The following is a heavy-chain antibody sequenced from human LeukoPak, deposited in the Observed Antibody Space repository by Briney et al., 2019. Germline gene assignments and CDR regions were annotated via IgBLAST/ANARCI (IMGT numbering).Heavy chain of an antibody. CDR3: ARGRIFGVVSHFDY. D-gene: IGHD3-3*01. CDR2: IYHSGST. J-gene: IGHJ4*02. V-gene: IGHV4-30-2*01. CDR1: GGSISSGGYS. Sequence: SETLSLTCAVSGGSISSGGYSWSWIRQPPGTGLEWIGYIYHSGSTYYNPSLKSRVTISVDRSKNQFSLKLSSVTAADTAVYYCARGRIFGVVSHFDYWGQGTLVTVSS.